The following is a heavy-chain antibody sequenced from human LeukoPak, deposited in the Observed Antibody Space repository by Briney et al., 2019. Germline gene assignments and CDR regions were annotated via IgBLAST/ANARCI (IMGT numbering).Heavy chain of an antibody. V-gene: IGHV1-3*01. CDR3: ARGDIVVVPAAGTDY. D-gene: IGHD2-2*01. Sequence: ASVKVSCKATGYTFTSYAMHWVRQAPGQRLEWMGWINAGNGNTKYSQKFQGRVTITRDTSASTAYMELSSLRSEDTAVYYCARGDIVVVPAAGTDYWGQGTLVTVSS. CDR2: INAGNGNT. J-gene: IGHJ4*02. CDR1: GYTFTSYA.